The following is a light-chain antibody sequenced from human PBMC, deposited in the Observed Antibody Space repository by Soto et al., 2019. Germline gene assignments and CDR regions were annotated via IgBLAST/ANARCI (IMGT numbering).Light chain of an antibody. J-gene: IGKJ1*01. Sequence: ESVLAQSPATLSLSPGERATLSCRASQSLDSSLAWFQQKPGQAPRLLIYDVSYRASGIPARFSGSGSGTDFTLTISSLETEDFAVYYCQQRTNWSWTFGQGTKVEIK. V-gene: IGKV3-11*01. CDR1: QSLDSS. CDR3: QQRTNWSWT. CDR2: DVS.